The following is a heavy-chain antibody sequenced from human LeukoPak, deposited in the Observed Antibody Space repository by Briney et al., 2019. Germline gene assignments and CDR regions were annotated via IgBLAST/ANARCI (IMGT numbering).Heavy chain of an antibody. V-gene: IGHV3-7*01. CDR1: GFNFSNYW. J-gene: IGHJ4*02. CDR2: IKQEGSEK. CDR3: ARTQRLHYDSSGYLDY. Sequence: AGGSLRLSCAASGFNFSNYWMTWVRQAPGKGLEWVSNIKQEGSEKYYVDSVKGRFTISRDNAKNSLYLQMNSLRAEDTAVYYCARTQRLHYDSSGYLDYWGQGTLVTVSS. D-gene: IGHD3-22*01.